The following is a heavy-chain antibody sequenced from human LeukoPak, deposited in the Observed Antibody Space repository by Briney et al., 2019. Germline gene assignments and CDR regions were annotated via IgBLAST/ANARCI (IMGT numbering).Heavy chain of an antibody. CDR2: ISSSSSYI. CDR3: ARDLAYGDDGL. V-gene: IGHV3-21*01. Sequence: GGSLRLSCAASGFTLSNYSMNWVRQAPGKGLEWVAFISSSSSYIFYADSLKGRFTISRDNAKNSLYLRMNSLRADDTAVYYCARDLAYGDDGLWGQGTLVTVSS. D-gene: IGHD4-17*01. J-gene: IGHJ4*02. CDR1: GFTLSNYS.